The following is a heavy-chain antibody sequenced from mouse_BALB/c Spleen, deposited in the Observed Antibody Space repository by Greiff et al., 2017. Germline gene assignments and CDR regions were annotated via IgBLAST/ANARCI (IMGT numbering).Heavy chain of an antibody. CDR3: ARGGYGNPHDY. V-gene: IGHV3-6*02. J-gene: IGHJ2*01. Sequence: EVKLVESGPGLVKPSQSLSLTCSATGYSITSGYYWYWIRQFPGNKLEWMGYISYDGSNNYNPALKNRISITRDTSKNQFFLKLNSVTTEDTATYYCARGGYGNPHDYWGQGTTLTVSS. CDR2: ISYDGSN. D-gene: IGHD2-1*01. CDR1: GYSITSGYY.